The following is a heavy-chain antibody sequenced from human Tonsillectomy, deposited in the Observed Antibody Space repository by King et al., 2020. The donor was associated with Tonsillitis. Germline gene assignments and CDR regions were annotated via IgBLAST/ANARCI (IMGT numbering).Heavy chain of an antibody. CDR2: INYDGSTT. CDR3: FRIAADDAFDI. J-gene: IGHJ3*02. CDR1: GFALSNYW. V-gene: IGHV3-74*01. Sequence: VQLVESGGGLVQPGGSLRLSCAASGFALSNYWMHWVRQVPGKGLVWVSLINYDGSTTNYADSVRGRFTISRDNAKNTLYLQMNSLRAEDTAVYHCFRIAADDAFDIWGQGTMVAVSS. D-gene: IGHD6-13*01.